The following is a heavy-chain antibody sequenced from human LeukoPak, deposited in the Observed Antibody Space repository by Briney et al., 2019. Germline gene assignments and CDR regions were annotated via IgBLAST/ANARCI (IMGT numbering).Heavy chain of an antibody. Sequence: PGGSLRLSCAASGFTFSSYEMNWVRQAPGKGLEWVSYISSSGSTIYYADSVKGRFTISRDNANNSLYLQMNSLKTEGTAVCYCSRKGGPTLDYWGQGTLVTVSS. D-gene: IGHD2-2*01. CDR3: SRKGGPTLDY. CDR2: ISSSGSTI. CDR1: GFTFSSYE. J-gene: IGHJ4*02. V-gene: IGHV3-48*03.